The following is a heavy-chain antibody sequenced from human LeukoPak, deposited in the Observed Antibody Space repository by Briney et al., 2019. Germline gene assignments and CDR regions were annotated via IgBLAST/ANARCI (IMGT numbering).Heavy chain of an antibody. V-gene: IGHV3-30*02. Sequence: GGSLRLSCAASGFTFSSYVMHWVRQAPGKGLEWVAFIRYDGSNKYYSDSVKGRFTISRDNSKNTLYLQMNSLRAEDTAVYYCARGRGLGELAVASFDSWGQGILVTVSS. J-gene: IGHJ4*02. CDR3: ARGRGLGELAVASFDS. D-gene: IGHD6-19*01. CDR1: GFTFSSYV. CDR2: IRYDGSNK.